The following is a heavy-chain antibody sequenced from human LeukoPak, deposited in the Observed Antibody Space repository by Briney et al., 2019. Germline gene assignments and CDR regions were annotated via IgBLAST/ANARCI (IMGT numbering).Heavy chain of an antibody. J-gene: IGHJ4*02. CDR2: TYYRSKWYN. D-gene: IGHD2-2*02. Sequence: SQTLSLTCAISGDSVSSNSAAWNWIRLSPSRDLEWLGRTYYRSKWYNDDAVSVKSRITINPDTSKNQFSLQLSSVTPEDTAVYSCARNLYTHFDYWGQGTLVTVAS. CDR3: ARNLYTHFDY. CDR1: GDSVSSNSAA. V-gene: IGHV6-1*01.